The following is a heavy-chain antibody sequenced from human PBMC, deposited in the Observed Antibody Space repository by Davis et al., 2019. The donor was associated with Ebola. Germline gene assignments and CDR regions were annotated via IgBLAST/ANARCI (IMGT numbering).Heavy chain of an antibody. Sequence: SETLSLTCAVYGGSFSGYYWSWIRQPPGKGLEWIGEINHSGSTNYNPSLKSRVTISVDTSKNQFSLKLSSVTAADTAVYYCARVGGCSGGSCYSEWFDPWGQGTLVTVSS. CDR1: GGSFSGYY. V-gene: IGHV4-34*01. J-gene: IGHJ5*02. D-gene: IGHD2-15*01. CDR2: INHSGST. CDR3: ARVGGCSGGSCYSEWFDP.